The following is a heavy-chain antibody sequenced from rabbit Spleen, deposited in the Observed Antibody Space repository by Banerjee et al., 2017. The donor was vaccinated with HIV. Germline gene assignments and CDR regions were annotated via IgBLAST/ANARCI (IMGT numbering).Heavy chain of an antibody. J-gene: IGHJ4*01. CDR1: GFSFSSYYY. V-gene: IGHV1S45*01. D-gene: IGHD5-1*01. Sequence: QEQVVESGGGLVQPEGSLTLTCTASGFSFSSYYYMCWVRQAPGKGLEWIVCIDGGSSGSTYYASWAKSRFTISKTSSTTVTLQMTSLTAADTATYFCARDDSDSQGLTFDLWGPGTLVTVS. CDR3: ARDDSDSQGLTFDL. CDR2: IDGGSSGST.